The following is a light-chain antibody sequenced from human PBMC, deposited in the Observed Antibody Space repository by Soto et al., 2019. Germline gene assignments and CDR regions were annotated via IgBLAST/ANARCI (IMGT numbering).Light chain of an antibody. CDR1: HSLSSR. V-gene: IGKV3-15*01. CDR2: GAS. J-gene: IGKJ4*01. CDR3: QQYNAWPLT. Sequence: EIVMTQSPATLSVSPGERATLSCRASHSLSSRLAWYQHKPGQAPRLLIYGASTRATGIPARFSGSGSGTAFTLTISSLQSEDFAVYFCQQYNAWPLTFGGGTNVEIK.